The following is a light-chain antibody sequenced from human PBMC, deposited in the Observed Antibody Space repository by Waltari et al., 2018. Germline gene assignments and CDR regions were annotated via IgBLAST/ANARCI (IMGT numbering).Light chain of an antibody. V-gene: IGLV2-14*01. CDR1: SRDVGGDNY. Sequence: QSALTQPASVSGSPGQSITLSCTGTSRDVGGDNYVSWYQQHPGKAPKLMIHDVSKRPSGVSNRFSRSKSGNTASLTIAGLQAEDEADYYCSSYTSSSTYVFGTGTKVTVL. CDR3: SSYTSSSTYV. CDR2: DVS. J-gene: IGLJ1*01.